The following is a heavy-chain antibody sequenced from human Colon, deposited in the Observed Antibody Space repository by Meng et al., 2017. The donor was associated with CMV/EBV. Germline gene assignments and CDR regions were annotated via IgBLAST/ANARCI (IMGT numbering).Heavy chain of an antibody. CDR3: AKEAGVGAPGSYQGMDV. Sequence: GGSLRLSCVASGFTFKSYAMNWVRQAPGKGLEWVAAISASGGTAYHADSVKGRFTISRDNSKNTLYLQMNSLRTEDTALYYCAKEAGVGAPGSYQGMDVWGQGTTVTVSS. D-gene: IGHD1-26*01. J-gene: IGHJ6*02. CDR1: GFTFKSYA. V-gene: IGHV3-23*01. CDR2: ISASGGTA.